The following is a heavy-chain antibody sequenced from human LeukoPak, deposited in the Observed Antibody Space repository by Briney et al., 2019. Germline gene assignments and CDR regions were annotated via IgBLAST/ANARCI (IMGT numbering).Heavy chain of an antibody. CDR2: IYYSGST. Sequence: PSGTLSLTCTVSGGSISSSSYYWGWIRQPPGKGLEWIGSIYYSGSTYYNPSLKSRVTISVDTSKNQFSLKLSSVTAADTAVYYCASRRSGSSPFDIWGQGTMVTVSS. V-gene: IGHV4-39*01. J-gene: IGHJ3*02. D-gene: IGHD1-26*01. CDR1: GGSISSSSYY. CDR3: ASRRSGSSPFDI.